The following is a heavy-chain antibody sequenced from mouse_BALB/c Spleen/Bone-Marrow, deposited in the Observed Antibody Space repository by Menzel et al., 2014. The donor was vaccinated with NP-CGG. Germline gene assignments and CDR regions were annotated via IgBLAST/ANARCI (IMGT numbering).Heavy chain of an antibody. CDR3: TREGTFFAY. Sequence: VQLQQSGAELVKPGASVKLSCKSSGYTFTSYYMYWVKQRPGQGLEWIGGINPSNGGTNFNEKFKSKDTLTVDKSSSTAYMQLSSLTSEDSAVYYCTREGTFFAYWGQGTLVTVSA. CDR1: GYTFTSYY. V-gene: IGHV1S81*02. CDR2: INPSNGGT. D-gene: IGHD3-3*01. J-gene: IGHJ3*01.